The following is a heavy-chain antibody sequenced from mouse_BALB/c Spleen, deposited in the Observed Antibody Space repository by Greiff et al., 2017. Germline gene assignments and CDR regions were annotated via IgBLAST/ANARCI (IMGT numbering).Heavy chain of an antibody. Sequence: EVQGVESGGDLVKPGGSLKLSCAASGFTFSSYGMSWVRQTPDKRLEWVATISSGGSYTYYPDSVKGRFTISRDNAKNTLYLQMSSLKSEDTAMYYCARQDYGYDYAMDYWGQGTSVTVSS. CDR1: GFTFSSYG. J-gene: IGHJ4*01. CDR3: ARQDYGYDYAMDY. V-gene: IGHV5-6*01. CDR2: ISSGGSYT. D-gene: IGHD1-2*01.